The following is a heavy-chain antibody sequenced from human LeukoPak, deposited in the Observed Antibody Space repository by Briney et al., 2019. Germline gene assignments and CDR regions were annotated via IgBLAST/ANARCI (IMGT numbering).Heavy chain of an antibody. CDR3: VRHPPPGNNPFDH. V-gene: IGHV5-51*01. J-gene: IGHJ4*02. CDR1: GYSFTNHW. Sequence: GESLKISCKGSGYSFTNHWIGWVRQMPGKGLEWMGMIYPGDSDTRYSPSFKGQVTISADKSISTAYLQWSSLKASDTAMYYCVRHPPPGNNPFDHWGQGTLVTVSS. D-gene: IGHD1-1*01. CDR2: IYPGDSDT.